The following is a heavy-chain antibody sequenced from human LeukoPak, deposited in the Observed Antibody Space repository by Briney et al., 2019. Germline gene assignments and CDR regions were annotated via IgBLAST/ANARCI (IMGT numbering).Heavy chain of an antibody. J-gene: IGHJ4*02. Sequence: GGSLRLSCTASGFTFGDYAMRWVRQAPGKGLEWVGFIRSKAYGGTTEYAASVKGRFTISRDDSKNIAYLQMNSLKTEDTAVYSFTMVDYYNIRREYYFDYWGQGTLVTVSS. CDR1: GFTFGDYA. CDR3: TMVDYYNIRREYYFDY. CDR2: IRSKAYGGTT. D-gene: IGHD3-22*01. V-gene: IGHV3-49*04.